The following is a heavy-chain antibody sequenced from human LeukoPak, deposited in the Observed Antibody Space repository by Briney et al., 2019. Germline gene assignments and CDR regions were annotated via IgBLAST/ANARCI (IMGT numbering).Heavy chain of an antibody. D-gene: IGHD5-24*01. J-gene: IGHJ4*02. Sequence: PSETLSLTCTVSGGSISSSSYYWGWIRRPPWKGLERIVSIYYSGSTYYNPSLKSRVTISVDTSKNQFSLKLSSVTAADTAVYYCARCRYDRYNTMPFDYWGQGTLVTVSS. CDR2: IYYSGST. CDR1: GGSISSSSYY. V-gene: IGHV4-39*01. CDR3: ARCRYDRYNTMPFDY.